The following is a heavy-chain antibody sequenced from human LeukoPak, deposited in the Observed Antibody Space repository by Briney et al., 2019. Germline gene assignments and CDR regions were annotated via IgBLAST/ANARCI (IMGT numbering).Heavy chain of an antibody. D-gene: IGHD1-26*01. V-gene: IGHV4-4*07. CDR2: IYTSGST. CDR1: GGSISSYY. CDR3: AREVGATNYYGMDV. Sequence: PSETLSLTCTVSGGSISSYYWRWLRQPAGKGLEWIGRIYTSGSTNYNPSLKSRVTMSVDTSKNQFSLKLSSVTAADTAVYYCAREVGATNYYGMDVWGQGATVTVSS. J-gene: IGHJ6*02.